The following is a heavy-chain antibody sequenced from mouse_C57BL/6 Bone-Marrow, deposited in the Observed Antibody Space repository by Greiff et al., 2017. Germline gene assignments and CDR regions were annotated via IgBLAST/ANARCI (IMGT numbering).Heavy chain of an antibody. D-gene: IGHD2-3*01. Sequence: EVQLQQSGPELVKPGASVKISCKASGYSLTGYYMNWVKQSPEKSLEWIGEINPSTGGTTYNQKFKAKATLTVDKSSSTAYMQLKSLTSEDSAVYYCARDDGYQFAYWGQGTLVTVSA. CDR1: GYSLTGYY. V-gene: IGHV1-42*01. CDR2: INPSTGGT. CDR3: ARDDGYQFAY. J-gene: IGHJ3*01.